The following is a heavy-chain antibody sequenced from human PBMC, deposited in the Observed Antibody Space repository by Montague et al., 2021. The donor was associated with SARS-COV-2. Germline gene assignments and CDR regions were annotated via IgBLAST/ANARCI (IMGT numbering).Heavy chain of an antibody. CDR2: IYYSGST. Sequence: SETLSLTCTVSGGSISSGDYYWGWIRQPPGKGLEWIGSIYYSGSTYYNPSLKSRVTISVDTSKNQFSLKLSSVTAADTAVYYCGRDKAEYIVVVPAVPLAYGMDVWGQGTTVTVSS. J-gene: IGHJ6*02. CDR3: GRDKAEYIVVVPAVPLAYGMDV. V-gene: IGHV4-39*07. CDR1: GGSISSGDYY. D-gene: IGHD2-2*01.